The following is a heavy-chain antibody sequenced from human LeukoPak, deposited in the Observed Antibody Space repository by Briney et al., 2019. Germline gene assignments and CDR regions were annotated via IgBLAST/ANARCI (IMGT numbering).Heavy chain of an antibody. J-gene: IGHJ4*02. Sequence: PSETLSLTCTVSGASINSYYWTWIRQPAGKGLEWIGRIYSGGSTNYSPSLKSRVTMSVDTAKNQSSLRLNSVTAADTAVYYCARNAGDFWGQGTLVIVSS. CDR3: ARNAGDF. V-gene: IGHV4-4*07. CDR1: GASINSYY. D-gene: IGHD6-13*01. CDR2: IYSGGST.